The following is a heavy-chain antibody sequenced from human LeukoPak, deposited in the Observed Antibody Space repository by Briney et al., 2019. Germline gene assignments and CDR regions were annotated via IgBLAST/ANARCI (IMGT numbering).Heavy chain of an antibody. CDR1: GYSFTNYW. D-gene: IGHD3-10*01. CDR3: ARRRDYASGTSIPYDY. V-gene: IGHV5-51*01. Sequence: GESLKISCKGSGYSFTNYWIAWVRQMPGKGPECMGIIYPGDSDTRYSPSFQGQVTISADKSISTAYLQWSSLKASDAAMYYCARRRDYASGTSIPYDYWGQGTLVTVSS. CDR2: IYPGDSDT. J-gene: IGHJ4*02.